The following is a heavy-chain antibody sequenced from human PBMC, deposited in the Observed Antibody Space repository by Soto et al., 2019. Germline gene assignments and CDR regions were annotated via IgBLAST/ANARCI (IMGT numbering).Heavy chain of an antibody. CDR1: GDSFSGYY. CDR3: AGGVKCSSCSPLIKLSRLRNGMDL. CDR2: INHSGDT. J-gene: IGHJ6*02. D-gene: IGHD6-13*01. Sequence: PSETLSLTCAFYGDSFSGYYWSWVRQPPGKGLEWIGQINHSGDTHYNPSLKTRGTISIDTSKKQFSLNLDSVTAADTAVYFCAGGVKCSSCSPLIKLSRLRNGMDLWGQGTTVTVSS. V-gene: IGHV4-34*01.